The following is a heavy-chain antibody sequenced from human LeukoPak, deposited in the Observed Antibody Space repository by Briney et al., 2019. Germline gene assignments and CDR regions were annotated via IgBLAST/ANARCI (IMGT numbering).Heavy chain of an antibody. Sequence: SETLSLTCTVSGGSISSGGYYWSWIRQHPGKGLEWIGYIYYSGSTYYNPSLKSRVTISVDTSKNQFSMKLNSVTAADTAVYYCAREMTTVIDYWGQGTLVTVSP. CDR1: GGSISSGGYY. V-gene: IGHV4-31*03. CDR2: IYYSGST. CDR3: AREMTTVIDY. D-gene: IGHD4-17*01. J-gene: IGHJ4*02.